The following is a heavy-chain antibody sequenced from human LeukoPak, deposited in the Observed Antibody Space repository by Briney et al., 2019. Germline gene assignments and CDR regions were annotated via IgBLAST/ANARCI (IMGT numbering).Heavy chain of an antibody. CDR1: GFTFSNYA. CDR2: ISYDGSNK. Sequence: GGSLRLSCAASGFTFSNYAMHWVRQAPGKGLEWVAVISYDGSNKYYADSVKGRFTISRDNSKNTLYLQMNSLRAEDTAVYYCASLGFDYWGQGTLVTVSS. J-gene: IGHJ4*02. V-gene: IGHV3-30-3*01. CDR3: ASLGFDY.